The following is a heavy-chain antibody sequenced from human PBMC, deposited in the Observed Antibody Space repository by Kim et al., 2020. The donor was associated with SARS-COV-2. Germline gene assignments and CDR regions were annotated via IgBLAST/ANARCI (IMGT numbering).Heavy chain of an antibody. CDR2: IYYSGST. CDR3: ARAGGILTGYYSLGMDV. J-gene: IGHJ6*02. V-gene: IGHV4-31*03. Sequence: SETLSLTCTVSGGSISSGGYYWSWIRQHPGKGLEWIGYIYYSGSTYYNPSLKSRVTISVDTSKNQFSLKLSSVTAADTAVYYCARAGGILTGYYSLGMDVWGQGTTVTVSS. CDR1: GGSISSGGYY. D-gene: IGHD3-9*01.